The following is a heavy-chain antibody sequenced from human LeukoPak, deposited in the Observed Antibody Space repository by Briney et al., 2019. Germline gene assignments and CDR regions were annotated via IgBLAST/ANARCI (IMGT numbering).Heavy chain of an antibody. V-gene: IGHV4-34*01. CDR2: INHSGST. Sequence: SETLSLTCAVYGGSFSGYYWSWIRQPPGKGLEWIGEINHSGSTNYNPSLKSRVTISVDTSKNQFSLKLSSVTAADTAVYYYARPDSSGYYYGGYYFDYWGQGTLVTVSS. CDR3: ARPDSSGYYYGGYYFDY. D-gene: IGHD3-22*01. J-gene: IGHJ4*02. CDR1: GGSFSGYY.